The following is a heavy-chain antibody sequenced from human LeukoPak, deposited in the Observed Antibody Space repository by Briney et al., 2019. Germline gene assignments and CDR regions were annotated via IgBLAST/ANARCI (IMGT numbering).Heavy chain of an antibody. V-gene: IGHV3-48*01. CDR3: ARSSDGV. J-gene: IGHJ4*02. D-gene: IGHD2-8*01. CDR1: GFTFSSYN. CDR2: ISSSSSTI. Sequence: GSLRLSCAASGFTFSSYNMNWVRQAPGKGLEWVSFISSSSSTIHYADSVKGRFTISRDNPKNSLYLQMNSLRAEDTAVYYCARSSDGVWGQGTLVTVSS.